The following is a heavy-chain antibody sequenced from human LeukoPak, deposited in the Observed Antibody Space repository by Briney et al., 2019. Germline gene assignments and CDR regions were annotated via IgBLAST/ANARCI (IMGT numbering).Heavy chain of an antibody. Sequence: GASVKVSCKASGYTFTSYDINWVRQATGQGLEWMGWMNPNSGNTGYAQKFQGRVTMTRNTSISTAYMELSSLRSDDTAVYYCARGIAAAGKNWFDPWGQGTLVTVSS. D-gene: IGHD6-13*01. CDR2: MNPNSGNT. V-gene: IGHV1-8*01. J-gene: IGHJ5*02. CDR1: GYTFTSYD. CDR3: ARGIAAAGKNWFDP.